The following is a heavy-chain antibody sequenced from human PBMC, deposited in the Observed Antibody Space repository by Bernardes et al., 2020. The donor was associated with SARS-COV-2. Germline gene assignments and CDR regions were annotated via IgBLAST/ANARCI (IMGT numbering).Heavy chain of an antibody. V-gene: IGHV4-34*01. CDR3: EPRSGPPFGDHL. Sequence: SETLSPTCAASGVSFSSCSWAWFRQPPGKRLEWIGQISPGGNTNYNPSLKSRVTISVDASKNQFSLKLNSVTAADTAVYYCEPRSGPPFGDHLWGQGSLVTGSP. D-gene: IGHD4-17*01. J-gene: IGHJ4*02. CDR2: ISPGGNT. CDR1: GVSFSSCS.